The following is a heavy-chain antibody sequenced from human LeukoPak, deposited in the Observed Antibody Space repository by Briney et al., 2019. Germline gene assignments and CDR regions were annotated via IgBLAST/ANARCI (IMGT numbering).Heavy chain of an antibody. CDR3: ARSKTISGVVYP. J-gene: IGHJ5*02. D-gene: IGHD3-3*01. V-gene: IGHV4-38-2*01. Sequence: PSETLSLTCAVSGYSISSGYYWGWIRPPPGKGLEWIGSIYHSGSTYYNPSLKSRVTISVDTSKNQFSLKLSSVTAADTAVYYCARSKTISGVVYPWGQGTLVTVSS. CDR1: GYSISSGYY. CDR2: IYHSGST.